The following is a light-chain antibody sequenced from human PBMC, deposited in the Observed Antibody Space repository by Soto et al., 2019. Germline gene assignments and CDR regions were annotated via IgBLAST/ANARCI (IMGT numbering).Light chain of an antibody. CDR1: SDIGNYNL. Sequence: QSVVTQPASVSGSPGQSVTISCSGSDIGNYNLVSWYQHLPGRAPKLLIFEVTMRPSGISDRFSGSKSASTASLTISGLQAEDKGDYYCASYAGSRTYVFGSGTKVTVL. J-gene: IGLJ1*01. CDR3: ASYAGSRTYV. CDR2: EVT. V-gene: IGLV2-23*02.